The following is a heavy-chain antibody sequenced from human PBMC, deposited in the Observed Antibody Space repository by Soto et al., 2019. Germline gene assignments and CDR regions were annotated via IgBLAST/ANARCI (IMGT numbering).Heavy chain of an antibody. CDR1: GFTFSTYA. CDR3: VKGYWKGDV. V-gene: IGHV3-23*01. J-gene: IGHJ6*02. CDR2: ISGSGGSI. D-gene: IGHD1-1*01. Sequence: EVRLLESGGGLVQPGWSLRLSCAASGFTFSTYAMNWVRQAPGNGMEWVSAISGSGGSIHYADSVKGRFTISRDNSKNTLYLQMNSLRDEDTAVYQCVKGYWKGDVWGQGTTVTVSS.